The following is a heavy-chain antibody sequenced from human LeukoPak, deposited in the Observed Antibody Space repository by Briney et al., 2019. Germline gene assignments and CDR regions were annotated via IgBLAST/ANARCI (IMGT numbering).Heavy chain of an antibody. CDR3: AKAGSIVGATRGPLGY. CDR2: IKQDGSEK. D-gene: IGHD1-26*01. J-gene: IGHJ4*02. Sequence: AGGSLRLSCAASGFTFSSYWMSWVRQAPGKGLEWVANIKQDGSEKYYVDSVKGRFTISRDNAKNSLYLQMNSLRAEDTAVYYCAKAGSIVGATRGPLGYWGQGTLVTVSS. CDR1: GFTFSSYW. V-gene: IGHV3-7*03.